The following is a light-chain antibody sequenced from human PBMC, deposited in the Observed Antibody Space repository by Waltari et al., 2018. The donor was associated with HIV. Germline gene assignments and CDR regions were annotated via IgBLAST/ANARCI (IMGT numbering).Light chain of an antibody. CDR3: QQYDNLPRRYT. CDR1: QDISNY. V-gene: IGKV1-33*01. CDR2: DAA. J-gene: IGKJ3*01. Sequence: DIHMTQSPSSLSASVGDRVTITFRASQDISNYLNWYQQKPGKAPKLLIYDAANLETGVPSTFSGSGSGTDFTLTISSLQPEDIATYYCQQYDNLPRRYTFGPGTKVEIK.